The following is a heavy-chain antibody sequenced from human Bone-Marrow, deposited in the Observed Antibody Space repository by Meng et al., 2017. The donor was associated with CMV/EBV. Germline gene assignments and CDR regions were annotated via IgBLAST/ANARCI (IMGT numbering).Heavy chain of an antibody. V-gene: IGHV4-4*07. Sequence: VQIQESAPGRVKPSETLSPPCIVSGASIKNYNWNWVRQPAGQGLEWIGLIQVIGHTVYNPSLKSRVTVSLDASKTQFSLTLNSVTAADTATYYCAGSRPGGGACDYWGQGILVTVSS. CDR3: AGSRPGGGACDY. CDR1: GASIKNYN. J-gene: IGHJ4*02. CDR2: IQVIGHT. D-gene: IGHD3-16*01.